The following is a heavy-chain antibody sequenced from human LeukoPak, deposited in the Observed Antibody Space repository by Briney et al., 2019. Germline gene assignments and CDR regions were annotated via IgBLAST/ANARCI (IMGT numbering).Heavy chain of an antibody. CDR1: GGSISSYY. D-gene: IGHD4-23*01. J-gene: IGHJ4*02. Sequence: SETLSLTCTVSGGSISSYYWSWTRQPPGKGLEWIGYIYHNGRTNYNPSLKSRVTISVDTSENQFSLKLSSVTAADTAVYYCASFSDYGGNFFDYWGQGTLVTVSS. V-gene: IGHV4-59*08. CDR3: ASFSDYGGNFFDY. CDR2: IYHNGRT.